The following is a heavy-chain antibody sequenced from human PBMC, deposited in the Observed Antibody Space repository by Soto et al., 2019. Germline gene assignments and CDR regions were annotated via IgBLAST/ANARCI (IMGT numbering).Heavy chain of an antibody. Sequence: EVQLVESGGGLVQPGGSLRLSCAASGFTVSSNYMSWVRQAPGKGLEWVSVIYSGGSTYYADSVKGRFTISRDNSKNTLYLQMNSLRAEDTAVYYCARLYGDYYYCYGMDVWGQGTTVTVSS. J-gene: IGHJ6*02. CDR2: IYSGGST. D-gene: IGHD4-17*01. V-gene: IGHV3-66*01. CDR1: GFTVSSNY. CDR3: ARLYGDYYYCYGMDV.